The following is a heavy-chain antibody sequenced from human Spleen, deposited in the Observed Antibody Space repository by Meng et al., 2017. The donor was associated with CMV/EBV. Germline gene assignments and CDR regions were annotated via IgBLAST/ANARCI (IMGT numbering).Heavy chain of an antibody. CDR1: GFTFSSYE. D-gene: IGHD2-15*01. J-gene: IGHJ6*02. CDR2: ISGTGSTI. V-gene: IGHV3-48*03. CDR3: ARGASGGISFYYGMDV. Sequence: GGSLRLSCAASGFTFSSYEMNWVRQGTGKGLEWVSYISGTGSTIYYADSVKGRFTTSRDNAKNSLYLQMNSLRAEDTAVYYCARGASGGISFYYGMDVWGQGTTVTSP.